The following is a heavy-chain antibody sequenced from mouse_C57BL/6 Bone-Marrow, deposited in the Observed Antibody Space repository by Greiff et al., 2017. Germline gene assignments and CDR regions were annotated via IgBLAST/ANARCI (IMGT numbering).Heavy chain of an antibody. CDR1: GYAFTNYL. CDR2: INPGSGGT. D-gene: IGHD4-1*01. J-gene: IGHJ3*01. CDR3: AISKYWDSWFAY. Sequence: VQLQQSGAELVRPGPSVQVSCKASGYAFTNYLIEWVKQRPGQGLEWIGVINPGSGGTNYNEKFKGKATLTADKASSTAYMQISSLKSEDSAVYFCAISKYWDSWFAYWCQGTLVTVSA. V-gene: IGHV1-54*01.